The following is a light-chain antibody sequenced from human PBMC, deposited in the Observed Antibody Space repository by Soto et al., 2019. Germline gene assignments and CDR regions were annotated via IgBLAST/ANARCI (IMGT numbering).Light chain of an antibody. Sequence: VLPKSAGTLSLSPGERATLSCRASQGVGRFLAWYQQKPGQAPRLLIYGASGRATGTPDRFSGSGSGTDFTLTISRLEPEDFAVYYCQQYGSSGTFGQGTKVDIK. V-gene: IGKV3-20*01. CDR1: QGVGRF. CDR3: QQYGSSGT. CDR2: GAS. J-gene: IGKJ1*01.